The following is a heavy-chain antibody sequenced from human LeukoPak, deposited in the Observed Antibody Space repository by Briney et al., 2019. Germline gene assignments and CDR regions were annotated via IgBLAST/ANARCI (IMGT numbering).Heavy chain of an antibody. Sequence: PGGSLRLSCVASGYAFSIHGLTWVRQAPGKGLEWGSTINGAGTNTYYADTVKGRFTISRDNSRDTLYLHMYSLRAEDTAIYYCAKVSVCYGCYLDYWGQGPLVTVSS. CDR2: INGAGTNT. CDR1: GYAFSIHG. V-gene: IGHV3-23*01. J-gene: IGHJ4*02. D-gene: IGHD3-16*01. CDR3: AKVSVCYGCYLDY.